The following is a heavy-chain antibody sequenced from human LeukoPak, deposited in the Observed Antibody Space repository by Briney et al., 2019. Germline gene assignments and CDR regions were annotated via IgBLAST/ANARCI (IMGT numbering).Heavy chain of an antibody. Sequence: ASVKVSCKASGYTFTSYGISWVRQAPGQGLEWMGWTSAYNGNTNYAQKLQGRVTMTTDTSTSTAYMELRSLRSDDTAVYYCARDVKYSSGWYGSFDYWGQGTLVTVSS. V-gene: IGHV1-18*01. CDR1: GYTFTSYG. J-gene: IGHJ4*02. CDR2: TSAYNGNT. CDR3: ARDVKYSSGWYGSFDY. D-gene: IGHD6-19*01.